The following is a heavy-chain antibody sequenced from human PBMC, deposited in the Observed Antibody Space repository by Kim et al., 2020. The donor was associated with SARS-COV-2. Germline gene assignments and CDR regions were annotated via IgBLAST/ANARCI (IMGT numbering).Heavy chain of an antibody. Sequence: SVKVSCKASGFTFTSSAMQWVRQARGQRLEWIGWIVVGSGNTNYAQKFQERVTITRDMSTSTAYMELSSLRSEDTAVYYCAASYSSGWYYAFDIWDGAFDIWGQGTMVTVSS. CDR1: GFTFTSSA. CDR2: IVVGSGNT. CDR3: AASYSSGWYYAFDIWDGAFDI. V-gene: IGHV1-58*02. D-gene: IGHD6-19*01. J-gene: IGHJ3*02.